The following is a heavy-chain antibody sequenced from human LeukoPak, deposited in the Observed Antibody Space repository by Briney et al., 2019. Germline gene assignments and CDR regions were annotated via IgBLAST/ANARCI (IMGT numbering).Heavy chain of an antibody. CDR2: INPNSGGT. D-gene: IGHD2-21*01. CDR3: ARDVVMGPRYYFDY. CDR1: GYTFTGYY. Sequence: GASVKVSCKASGYTFTGYYMHWVRQAPGQGLEWMGWINPNSGGTNYAQKFQGRVTMTRDASISTAYMELSRLRSDDTAVYYCARDVVMGPRYYFDYWGRGTLVTVSS. V-gene: IGHV1-2*02. J-gene: IGHJ4*02.